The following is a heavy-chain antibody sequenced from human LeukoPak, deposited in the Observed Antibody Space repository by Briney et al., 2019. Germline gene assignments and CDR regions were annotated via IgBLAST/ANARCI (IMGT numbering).Heavy chain of an antibody. D-gene: IGHD6-13*01. Sequence: GASVKVSCKASGYSFTSFGMNWVRQAPGQGLEWMGWINPNSGGTNYAQKFQGRVTMTRDTSISTAYMELSRLRSDDTAVYYCARPIAAAAINWFDPWGQGTLVTVSS. J-gene: IGHJ5*02. CDR2: INPNSGGT. CDR1: GYSFTSFG. V-gene: IGHV1-2*02. CDR3: ARPIAAAAINWFDP.